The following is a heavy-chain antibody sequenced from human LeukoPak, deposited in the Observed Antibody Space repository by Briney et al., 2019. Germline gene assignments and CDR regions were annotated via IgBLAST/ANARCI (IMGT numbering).Heavy chain of an antibody. CDR3: ARSYGGSPDY. CDR1: GDSISTYY. J-gene: IGHJ4*02. V-gene: IGHV4-59*08. CDR2: IYYTGST. D-gene: IGHD4-23*01. Sequence: SETLSLTCTVSGDSISTYYWSWIRQPPGKGLEWIGYIYYTGSTNYNPSLKSRVTISVDTSKNQFSLKLSSVTAADTAVYYCARSYGGSPDYWGQGTLVTVSS.